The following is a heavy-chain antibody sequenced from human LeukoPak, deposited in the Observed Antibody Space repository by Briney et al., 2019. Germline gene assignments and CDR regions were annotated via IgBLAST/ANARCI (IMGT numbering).Heavy chain of an antibody. CDR1: GYTFTGYY. CDR3: ARSFGPHRFAPLEDYFDY. V-gene: IGHV1-2*02. D-gene: IGHD3-10*01. CDR2: INPYRGGT. Sequence: ASVKVSCKASGYTFTGYYMHWVRQAPGQGLEWTGWINPYRGGTNNAQKFQGRVTMTRDTSISTAYMELSRLRSDDTALYYCARSFGPHRFAPLEDYFDYWGQGTLVTVSS. J-gene: IGHJ4*02.